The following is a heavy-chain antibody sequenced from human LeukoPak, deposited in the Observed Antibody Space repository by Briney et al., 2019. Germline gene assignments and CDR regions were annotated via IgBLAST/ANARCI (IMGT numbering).Heavy chain of an antibody. CDR3: AKNVVVKRYIDF. D-gene: IGHD2-15*01. CDR2: ISGGGRTT. Sequence: PGGSLRLSCVASGFTFSNHAMSWVRQAPGKGLQWVAVISGGGRTTEYEDFVKGRFTISRDNSKNTLSLQMNSLTVEDTAIYFCAKNVVVKRYIDFWGQGTLVTVSS. CDR1: GFTFSNHA. J-gene: IGHJ4*02. V-gene: IGHV3-23*01.